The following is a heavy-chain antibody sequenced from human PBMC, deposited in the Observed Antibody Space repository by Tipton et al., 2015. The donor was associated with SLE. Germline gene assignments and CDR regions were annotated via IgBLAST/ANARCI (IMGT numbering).Heavy chain of an antibody. Sequence: LRLSCAVYGGTFSGYYWSWIRQPPGKGLEWIGEINHSGSTIFNPSLKSRFTISVDTSKNQFSLKLRYVTAADTAVYFCARVSGSYRYSYYYYYMDVRGKGTTVTVSS. V-gene: IGHV4-34*01. D-gene: IGHD1-26*01. CDR1: GGTFSGYY. CDR3: ARVSGSYRYSYYYYYMDV. J-gene: IGHJ6*03. CDR2: INHSGST.